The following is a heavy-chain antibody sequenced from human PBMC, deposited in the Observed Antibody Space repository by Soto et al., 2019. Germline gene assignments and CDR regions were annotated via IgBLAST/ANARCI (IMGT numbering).Heavy chain of an antibody. J-gene: IGHJ5*02. CDR3: AREHQGPWP. Sequence: GGSLRLSCAASGFTVSSSYLSWVRQAPGKGLEWVSIAFSGGNTYYADSVRGRFTVSRDDSKNTLYLQMNGLRVDDTAVYYCAREHQGPWPWGQGLLVTVSS. V-gene: IGHV3-66*01. CDR2: AFSGGNT. CDR1: GFTVSSSY. D-gene: IGHD2-2*01.